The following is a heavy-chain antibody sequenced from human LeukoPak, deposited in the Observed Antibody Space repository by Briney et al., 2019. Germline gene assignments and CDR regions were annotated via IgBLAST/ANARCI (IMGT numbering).Heavy chain of an antibody. CDR2: IYYSGST. V-gene: IGHV4-31*03. Sequence: SETLSLTCTVSGGSISSGGYYWSWIRQHPGKGLEWIGYIYYSGSTYYNPSLKSRVTISVDTSKNQFSLKLSSVTAADTAVYYRASWTATGTSAYYYGMDVWGQGTTVTVSS. CDR1: GGSISSGGYY. J-gene: IGHJ6*02. D-gene: IGHD6-13*01. CDR3: ASWTATGTSAYYYGMDV.